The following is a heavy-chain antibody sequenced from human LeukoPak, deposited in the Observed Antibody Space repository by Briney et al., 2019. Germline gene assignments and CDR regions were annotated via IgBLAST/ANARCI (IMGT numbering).Heavy chain of an antibody. CDR1: GFPFRSNW. D-gene: IGHD3-22*01. CDR2: INGDGINT. V-gene: IGHV3-74*01. CDR3: ARTDYYDR. J-gene: IGHJ4*02. Sequence: PGGSLRLSCAASGFPFRSNWMHWVRQAPGRGLVWVSGINGDGINTNYADSVKGRFTISRDNAKNTPYLQMNSLRGEDTAVYYCARTDYYDRWGQGTLVTVSS.